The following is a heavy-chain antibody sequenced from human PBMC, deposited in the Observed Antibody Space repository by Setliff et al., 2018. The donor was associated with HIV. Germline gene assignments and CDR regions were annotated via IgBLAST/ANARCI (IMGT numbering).Heavy chain of an antibody. J-gene: IGHJ4*02. CDR2: IYTTGST. CDR3: ARDMGGATDSGFDS. Sequence: SETLSLTCAVYGGSFSDYYWSWVRQPAGKGLEWIGRIYTTGSTTYNPSLKRRATMSVDTPKSQFSLRLSSVTAADTAVYYCARDMGGATDSGFDSWGQGTLVTVSS. CDR1: GGSFSDYY. V-gene: IGHV4-59*10. D-gene: IGHD1-26*01.